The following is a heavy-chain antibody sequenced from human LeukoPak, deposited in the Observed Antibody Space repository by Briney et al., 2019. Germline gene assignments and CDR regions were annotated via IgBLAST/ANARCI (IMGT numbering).Heavy chain of an antibody. J-gene: IGHJ6*02. CDR3: APLCCGVDV. CDR1: GFIFSDHY. V-gene: IGHV3-11*03. CDR2: ISDIGSKT. Sequence: PGGSLRLSCGASGFIFSDHYMNWVRQAPGKGLEWVSYISDIGSKTNYADSVKGRFTISRDNAKNSLYLQMNSLRAEDTAVYYCAPLCCGVDVWGQGTTVTVSS.